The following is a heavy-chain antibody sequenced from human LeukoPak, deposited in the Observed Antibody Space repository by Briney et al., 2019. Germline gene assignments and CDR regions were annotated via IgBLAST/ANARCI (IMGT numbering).Heavy chain of an antibody. J-gene: IGHJ4*02. Sequence: ASVKVSCKASGYTLTSYGLSWVRQATGQGLEWMGWISAYNGNTNYAQKLQCRVTMTTDTSTSTAYMELMSLRSDDTAVYYGARDAYSGYAADDWGQGTLVTVSS. CDR3: ARDAYSGYAADD. V-gene: IGHV1-18*01. CDR2: ISAYNGNT. CDR1: GYTLTSYG. D-gene: IGHD5-12*01.